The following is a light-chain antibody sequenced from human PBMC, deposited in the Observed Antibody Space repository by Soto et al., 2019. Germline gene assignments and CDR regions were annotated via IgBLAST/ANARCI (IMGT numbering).Light chain of an antibody. V-gene: IGLV2-14*01. CDR2: EVS. CDR3: SSYTNDNTPWV. CDR1: SRDVGDYNY. Sequence: QSALTQPASVSGSPGQSITISCTGTSRDVGDYNYVSWYQQHPGKAPKLLIYEVSNRPSGVSNRFSGSKSGNTASLTISGLQAEDEADYYCSSYTNDNTPWVFGTGTKVTVL. J-gene: IGLJ1*01.